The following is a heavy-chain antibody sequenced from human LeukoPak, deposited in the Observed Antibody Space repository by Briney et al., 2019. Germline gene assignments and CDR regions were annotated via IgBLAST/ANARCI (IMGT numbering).Heavy chain of an antibody. CDR2: INPSGGST. V-gene: IGHV1-46*01. J-gene: IGHJ4*02. Sequence: ASVKVSCKASGYTSTSYYMHWVRQAPGQGLEWMGIINPSGGSTSYAQKFQGRVTMTRDMSTSTVYMELSSLRSEDTAVYYCARNGYCSSTSCYYFDYWGQGTLVTVSS. D-gene: IGHD2-2*03. CDR1: GYTSTSYY. CDR3: ARNGYCSSTSCYYFDY.